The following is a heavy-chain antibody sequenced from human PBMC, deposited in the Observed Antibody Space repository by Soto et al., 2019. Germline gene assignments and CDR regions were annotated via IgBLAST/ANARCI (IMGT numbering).Heavy chain of an antibody. CDR1: GFTFSSYG. J-gene: IGHJ6*02. D-gene: IGHD1-26*01. CDR3: AKARIVGATNYYYGMDV. Sequence: ESGGGVVQPGRSLRLSCAASGFTFSSYGMHWVRQAPGKGLEWVAVISYDGSNKYYADSVKGRFTISRDNSKNTLYLQMNSLRAEDTAVYYCAKARIVGATNYYYGMDVWGQGTTVTVSS. V-gene: IGHV3-30*18. CDR2: ISYDGSNK.